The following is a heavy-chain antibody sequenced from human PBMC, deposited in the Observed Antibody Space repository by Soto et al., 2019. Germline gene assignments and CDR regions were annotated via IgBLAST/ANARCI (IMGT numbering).Heavy chain of an antibody. J-gene: IGHJ4*02. V-gene: IGHV4-59*01. D-gene: IGHD3-10*01. CDR2: IYYSGST. CDR3: ARVGGSGSPPLDY. CDR1: GGSISSYD. Sequence: SETLSLTGNVCGGSISSYDWSWIRQPPGKGLEWIGYIYYSGSTNYNPSLKSRVTISVEPSRKQFSLKLSCVAAPDTAVYYCARVGGSGSPPLDYWVQVTLLTYCS.